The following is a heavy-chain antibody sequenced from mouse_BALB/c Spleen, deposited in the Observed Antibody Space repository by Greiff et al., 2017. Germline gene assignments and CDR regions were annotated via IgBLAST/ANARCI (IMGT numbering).Heavy chain of an antibody. CDR1: GFSLTSYG. CDR2: IWSGGST. CDR3: ARNYRDDDGYAMDY. Sequence: QVQLQQSGPGLVQPSQSLSITCTVSGFSLTSYGVHWVRQSPGKGLEWLGVIWSGGSTDYNAAFISRLSISKDNSKSQVFFKMNSLQANDTAIYYCARNYRDDDGYAMDYWGQGTSVTVSA. V-gene: IGHV2-2*02. J-gene: IGHJ4*01. D-gene: IGHD2-14*01.